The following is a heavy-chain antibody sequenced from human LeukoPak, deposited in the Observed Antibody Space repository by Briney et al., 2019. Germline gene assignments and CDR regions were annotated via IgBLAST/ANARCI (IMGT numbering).Heavy chain of an antibody. CDR2: INHSGST. CDR3: ARVGRTYYYDSSGYYLFDY. Sequence: SETLSLTCAVYGGSFSGYYWSWIRQPPGKGLEWIGEINHSGSTNYNPSLKSRVTISVDTSKNQFSLKLSSVTAADTAVYYCARVGRTYYYDSSGYYLFDYWGQGTLVTVSS. CDR1: GGSFSGYY. J-gene: IGHJ4*02. V-gene: IGHV4-34*01. D-gene: IGHD3-22*01.